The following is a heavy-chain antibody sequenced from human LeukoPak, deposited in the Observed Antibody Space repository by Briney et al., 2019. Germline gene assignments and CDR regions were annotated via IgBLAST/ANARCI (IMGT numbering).Heavy chain of an antibody. D-gene: IGHD3-3*01. CDR2: IYTSGST. Sequence: SETLSLTCTVSGGSISSGSYYWSWIRQPAGKGLEWIERIYTSGSTNYNPSLKSRVTISVDTSKNQFSLKLSSVTAADTAVYYCAREPQLTYYDFWSGSQWYFDLWGRGTLVTVSS. CDR1: GGSISSGSYY. J-gene: IGHJ2*01. V-gene: IGHV4-61*02. CDR3: AREPQLTYYDFWSGSQWYFDL.